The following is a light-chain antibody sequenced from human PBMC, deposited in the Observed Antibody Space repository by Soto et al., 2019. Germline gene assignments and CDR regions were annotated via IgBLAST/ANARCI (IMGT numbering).Light chain of an antibody. Sequence: DVVLTQSPLSLPVTLRQAASISCRSSQSLVYGDGNTYLNWFQQRPGQSPRRLIYKVSNRDSGVPDRFGGSGSGTDFTLQISRVEADDVGLYYCMQGSHWPYTFGQGTKLEIK. J-gene: IGKJ2*01. CDR3: MQGSHWPYT. CDR2: KVS. V-gene: IGKV2-30*01. CDR1: QSLVYGDGNTY.